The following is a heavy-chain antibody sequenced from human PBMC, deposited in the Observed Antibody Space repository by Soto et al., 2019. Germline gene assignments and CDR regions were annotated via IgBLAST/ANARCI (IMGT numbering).Heavy chain of an antibody. CDR3: AIRSAGAADGIGSGVWYFYYGMDV. CDR1: GFTFSSYG. J-gene: IGHJ6*02. Sequence: QVQLVESGGGVVQPGRSLRLSCAASGFTFSSYGMHWVRQAPGKGLEWVAVIWYDGSNKYYADSVKGRFTISRDNSKNTLYLHMNSLRAEDTAVYYCAIRSAGAADGIGSGVWYFYYGMDVWGQGTTVTVSS. CDR2: IWYDGSNK. V-gene: IGHV3-33*01. D-gene: IGHD6-13*01.